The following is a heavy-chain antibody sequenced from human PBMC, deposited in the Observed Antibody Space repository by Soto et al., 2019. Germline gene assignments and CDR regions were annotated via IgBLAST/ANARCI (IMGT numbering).Heavy chain of an antibody. J-gene: IGHJ5*02. CDR3: SRRAPEGFDP. Sequence: SETLSLTCAVSCGSIGTSAYYWGWIRQAPGKGLEWIGSINHSGNTYLSPSLKDRVTMSVDTSKNSFSLKLRSATAADTGLYYCSRRAPEGFDPWGQGTLVTVSS. CDR2: INHSGNT. CDR1: CGSIGTSAYY. V-gene: IGHV4-39*01.